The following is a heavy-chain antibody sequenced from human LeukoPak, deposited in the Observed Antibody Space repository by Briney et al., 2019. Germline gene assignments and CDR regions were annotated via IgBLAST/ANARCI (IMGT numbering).Heavy chain of an antibody. CDR2: IYSDGTT. V-gene: IGHV3-53*01. CDR3: ARGDRGSGSYY. CDR1: GFSVSSKY. J-gene: IGHJ4*02. Sequence: PGVCLRLSCAASGFSVSSKYMSWVRQAPGKGLEWVSVIYSDGTTYYTDSVKGRFTISRDNSKNTLYLQMDSLTAEDTAVYYCARGDRGSGSYYWGQGTLVTVSS. D-gene: IGHD3-10*01.